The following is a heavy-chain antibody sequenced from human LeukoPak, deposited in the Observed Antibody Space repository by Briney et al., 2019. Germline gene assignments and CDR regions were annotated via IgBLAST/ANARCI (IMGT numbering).Heavy chain of an antibody. CDR1: GFTFRSYS. CDR3: ARDRSGSYPYYFDY. J-gene: IGHJ4*02. D-gene: IGHD1-26*01. Sequence: GGSLRLSCADSGFTFRSYSMNWVRQAPGRGLEWVSSISSSSSVIFYADSVKGRFTISRDNAENSLYLQMNNLRADDTAVYYCARDRSGSYPYYFDYWGQGTVVTVSS. V-gene: IGHV3-21*01. CDR2: ISSSSSVI.